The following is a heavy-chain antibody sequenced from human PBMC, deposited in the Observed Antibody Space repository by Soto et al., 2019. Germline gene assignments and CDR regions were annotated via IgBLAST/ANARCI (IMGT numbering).Heavy chain of an antibody. CDR1: GYTFTSYA. D-gene: IGHD6-13*01. Sequence: GASVKVSCKASGYTFTSYAMHWVRQAPGQRLEWMGWINAGNGNTKYSQKFQGRVTITRDTSASTAYMELSSLRSEDTAVYYCARDLFRAAAAGFDYWGQGTLVTVSS. J-gene: IGHJ4*02. CDR2: INAGNGNT. V-gene: IGHV1-3*01. CDR3: ARDLFRAAAAGFDY.